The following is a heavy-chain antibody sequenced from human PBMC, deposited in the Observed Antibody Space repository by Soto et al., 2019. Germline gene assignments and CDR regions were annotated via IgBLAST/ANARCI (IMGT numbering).Heavy chain of an antibody. CDR2: ISSSSSYI. V-gene: IGHV3-21*01. Sequence: GGSLRLSCAASGFTFSSYSMNWVRQAPGKGLEWVSSISSSSSYIYYADSVKGRFTISRDNAKNSLYLQMNSLRAEDTAVYYCARNTLGVVPAAPGYYGMDVWGQGTTVTVSS. CDR1: GFTFSSYS. CDR3: ARNTLGVVPAAPGYYGMDV. J-gene: IGHJ6*02. D-gene: IGHD2-2*01.